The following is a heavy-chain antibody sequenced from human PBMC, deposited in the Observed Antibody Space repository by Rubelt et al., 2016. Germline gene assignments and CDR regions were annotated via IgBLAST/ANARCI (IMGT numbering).Heavy chain of an antibody. CDR3: ARGRDYGDY. Sequence: MHWVRQAPGKGLEWVSVIYSGGSTYYADSVKGRFTISRHNSKNTLYLQINSLRAEDTAVYYCARGRDYGDYWGQGTLVTVSS. CDR2: IYSGGST. J-gene: IGHJ4*02. V-gene: IGHV3-53*04.